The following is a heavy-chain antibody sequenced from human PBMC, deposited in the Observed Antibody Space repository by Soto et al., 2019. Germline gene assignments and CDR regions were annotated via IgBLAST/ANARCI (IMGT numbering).Heavy chain of an antibody. CDR2: IRPHGGST. CDR1: GYSFTSYY. CDR3: ARVEGRAADDRD. V-gene: IGHV1-46*01. D-gene: IGHD1-1*01. J-gene: IGHJ4*02. Sequence: QVQMAQSGAEVKKPGASVKVSCKKSGYSFTSYYVHWIQQAPGRGLEWMGVIRPHGGSTDYAQKCQGRVTMTSDTPTTTVYTDLSSLRCNATAVYYCARVEGRAADDRDWGQETLVTVSS.